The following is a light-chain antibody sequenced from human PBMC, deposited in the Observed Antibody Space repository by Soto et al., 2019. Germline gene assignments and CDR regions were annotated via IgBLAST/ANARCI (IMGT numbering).Light chain of an antibody. Sequence: DIQMTPSPSTLSGSVGDRVTITCRASQTISSWLAWYQQKPGKAPKILIYKASTLKNGVPSRFSGRGSGTEVTLTISSLQPDDFATYYCQHYNSYSEAFGQGTKVEL. J-gene: IGKJ1*01. CDR2: KAS. CDR3: QHYNSYSEA. CDR1: QTISSW. V-gene: IGKV1-5*03.